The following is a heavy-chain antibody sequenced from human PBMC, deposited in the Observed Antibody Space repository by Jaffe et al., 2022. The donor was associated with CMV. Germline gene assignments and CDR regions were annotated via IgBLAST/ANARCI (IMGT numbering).Heavy chain of an antibody. Sequence: QVQLVQSGAEVKKPGASVKVSCKASGYTFTSYGISWVRQAPGQGLEWMGWISAYNGNTNYAQKLQGRVTMTTDTSTSTAYMELRSLRSDDTAVYYCARGCVTYYDFWSGYYVWSGERSCYYYGMDVWGQGTTVTVSS. V-gene: IGHV1-18*01. J-gene: IGHJ6*02. D-gene: IGHD3-3*01. CDR2: ISAYNGNT. CDR1: GYTFTSYG. CDR3: ARGCVTYYDFWSGYYVWSGERSCYYYGMDV.